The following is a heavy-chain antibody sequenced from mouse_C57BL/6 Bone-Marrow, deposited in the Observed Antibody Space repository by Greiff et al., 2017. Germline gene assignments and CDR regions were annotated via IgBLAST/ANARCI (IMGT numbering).Heavy chain of an antibody. Sequence: QVQLQQPGAELVMPGASVKLSCKASGYTFTSYWMHWVKQKPGQGLEWIGEIDPSNSYTNYNQKFKGKSTLTVDKSSSTAYMQLSSLTSEDSAVYYCARPGGGSYWYFDVWGKGTTVTVSS. J-gene: IGHJ1*03. CDR3: ARPGGGSYWYFDV. CDR1: GYTFTSYW. V-gene: IGHV1-69*01. D-gene: IGHD1-1*02. CDR2: IDPSNSYT.